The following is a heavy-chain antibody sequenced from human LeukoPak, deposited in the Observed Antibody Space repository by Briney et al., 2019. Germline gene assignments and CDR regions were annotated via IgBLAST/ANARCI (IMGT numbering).Heavy chain of an antibody. D-gene: IGHD6-13*01. Sequence: AGESLKISCKGSGYNFTSYWIGWGRQMPGKGLEWMGIIYPGDSDTRYSPSFQGQVTISADKSISTASLQWSSVKVSDTAMYYGARLLRNIAAAVYYFDYWGQGTLVTVSS. J-gene: IGHJ4*02. CDR2: IYPGDSDT. V-gene: IGHV5-51*01. CDR1: GYNFTSYW. CDR3: ARLLRNIAAAVYYFDY.